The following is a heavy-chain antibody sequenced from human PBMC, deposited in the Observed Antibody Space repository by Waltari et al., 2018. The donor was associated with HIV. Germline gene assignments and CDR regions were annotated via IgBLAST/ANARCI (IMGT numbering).Heavy chain of an antibody. CDR1: GYNFINFD. CDR2: MNPNSGNT. CDR3: ARNSSGKGNRYFYYGLDV. D-gene: IGHD3-22*01. J-gene: IGHJ6*02. V-gene: IGHV1-8*02. Sequence: QVHLVQSGPEVKRPGASVKISCKAYGYNFINFDVNWVRQAAGQGPEWLGWMNPNSGNTASPYIFEERVTMTRDVSTDTAYLEMGGLTPEDTAIYYCARNSSGKGNRYFYYGLDVWGQGTPVTV.